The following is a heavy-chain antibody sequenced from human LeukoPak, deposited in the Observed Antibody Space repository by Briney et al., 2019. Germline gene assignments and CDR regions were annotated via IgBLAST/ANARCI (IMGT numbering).Heavy chain of an antibody. J-gene: IGHJ4*02. D-gene: IGHD3-22*01. CDR3: AKLRTDYYDSSGYSRDY. CDR1: GFNFGYYS. Sequence: GGSLRLSCAASGFNFGYYSMNWVRQAPGKGLEWVSAISGSGGSTYYADSVKGRFTISRDNSKNTLYLQMNSLRAEDTAVYYCAKLRTDYYDSSGYSRDYWGQGTLVTVSS. V-gene: IGHV3-23*01. CDR2: ISGSGGST.